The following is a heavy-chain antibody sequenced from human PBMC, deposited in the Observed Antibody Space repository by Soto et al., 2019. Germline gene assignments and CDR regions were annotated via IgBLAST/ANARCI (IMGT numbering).Heavy chain of an antibody. CDR3: AREYCSSTSCYVLEGRLIYYYYYGMDV. Sequence: LSLTCAIAGDSVSSNSAAWNWIRQSPSRGLEWLGRTYYRSKWYNDYAVSVKSRITINPDTSKNQFSLQLNSVTPEDTAVYYCAREYCSSTSCYVLEGRLIYYYYYGMDVWGQGTTVTVSS. CDR2: TYYRSKWYN. J-gene: IGHJ6*02. D-gene: IGHD2-2*01. CDR1: GDSVSSNSAA. V-gene: IGHV6-1*01.